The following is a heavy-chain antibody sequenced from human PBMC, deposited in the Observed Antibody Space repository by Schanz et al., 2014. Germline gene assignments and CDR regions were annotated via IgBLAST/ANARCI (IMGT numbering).Heavy chain of an antibody. CDR2: ISSGGNP. J-gene: IGHJ5*02. CDR3: AKAADWPVTRFDP. CDR1: GFTFSSYA. V-gene: IGHV3-23*01. Sequence: EVHLLDSGGGLVQPGGSLRLSCAASGFTFSSYAMSWVRQAPGKGLEWVSSISSGGNPYYANSVKGRFTISRDNAKNTLYLQMNSLRAEDTAVYYCAKAADWPVTRFDPWGQGTLVTVSS. D-gene: IGHD3-9*01.